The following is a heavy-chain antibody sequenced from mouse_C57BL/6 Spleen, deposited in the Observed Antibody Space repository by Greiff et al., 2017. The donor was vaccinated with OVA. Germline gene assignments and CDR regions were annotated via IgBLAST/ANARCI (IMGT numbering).Heavy chain of an antibody. CDR3: ARTYYGSSEGCAY. CDR1: GYAFTNYL. CDR2: INPGGGGT. V-gene: IGHV1-54*01. J-gene: IGHJ3*01. D-gene: IGHD1-1*01. Sequence: QVQLQQTGAELVRPGTSVKVSCKASGYAFTNYLIEWVKQRPGQGLEWIGVINPGGGGTNYNEKVKGKATLTADKSSSPAYMPLSSLTSEDSAIYFWARTYYGSSEGCAYWGQGTLVTVSA.